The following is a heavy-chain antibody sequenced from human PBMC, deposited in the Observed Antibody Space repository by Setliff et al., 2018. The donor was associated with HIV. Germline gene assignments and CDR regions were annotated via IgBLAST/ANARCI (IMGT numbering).Heavy chain of an antibody. D-gene: IGHD6-13*01. CDR2: IGGYNGDV. J-gene: IGHJ3*01. CDR1: GYTFNNYG. CDR3: ARGLPADGYAFDL. Sequence: ASVKVSCKASGYTFNNYGISWVRRAPGQGLEWMGWIGGYNGDVKYAQVRDRLTMTTDTSTTTAYMDLRSLRSDDTAVYYCARGLPADGYAFDLWGQGTMVTVS. V-gene: IGHV1-18*01.